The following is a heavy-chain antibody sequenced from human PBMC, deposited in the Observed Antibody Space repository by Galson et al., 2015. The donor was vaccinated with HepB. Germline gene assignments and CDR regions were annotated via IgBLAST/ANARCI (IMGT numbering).Heavy chain of an antibody. CDR3: AREGDDYSNYVTV. D-gene: IGHD4-11*01. V-gene: IGHV3-11*01. Sequence: SLRLSCAASGFTFSDYYMSWIRQAPGKGLEWISYISSRGGTIYYADSVKGRFTISRDSAEKSLFLQMNSLRAEDTAVYYCAREGDDYSNYVTVWGQGTLVTVSS. J-gene: IGHJ4*02. CDR2: ISSRGGTI. CDR1: GFTFSDYY.